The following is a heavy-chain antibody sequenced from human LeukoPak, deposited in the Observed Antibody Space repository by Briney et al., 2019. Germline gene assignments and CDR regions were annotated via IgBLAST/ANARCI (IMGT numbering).Heavy chain of an antibody. D-gene: IGHD3-10*01. CDR2: ISGSGGST. CDR1: GFTFSSYA. J-gene: IGHJ4*02. CDR3: VTKEVLLWFGELDY. V-gene: IGHV3-23*01. Sequence: PGGSLRLSCAASGFTFSSYAMSWVRQAPGKGLEWVSAISGSGGSTYYADSVKGRFTISRDNSKHTLYLQMNSLRAEDTAVYYCVTKEVLLWFGELDYWGQGTLVTVSS.